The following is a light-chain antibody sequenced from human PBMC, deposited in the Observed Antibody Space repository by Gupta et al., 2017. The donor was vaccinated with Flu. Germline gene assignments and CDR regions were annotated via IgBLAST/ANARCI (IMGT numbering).Light chain of an antibody. J-gene: IGLJ2*01. V-gene: IGLV2-11*01. CDR3: CSNVVTSL. CDR1: TSDVGTYHY. CDR2: DVS. Sequence: QSDLTQPRPVSGSPGQSVTISCNGTTSDVGTYHYVSWYQQHPGTAPNLMIYDVSKRPSGVPDGFSGSKSGTTASLAISGFQAEDEADYYCCSNVVTSLFGGGTKLTVL.